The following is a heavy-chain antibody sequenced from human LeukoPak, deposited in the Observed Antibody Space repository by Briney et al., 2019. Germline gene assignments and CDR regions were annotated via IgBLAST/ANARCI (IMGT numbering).Heavy chain of an antibody. J-gene: IGHJ5*02. CDR3: ARNAGSYFEFAP. CDR2: ISGNSGKT. Sequence: ASVKVSCKTSGYTFSTYGLSWVRQAPGQGLEWMGWISGNSGKTHYAQKFQDRVTLTTDTSSTTAFMELRSLRSDDTAMYYCARNAGSYFEFAPWGQGTLVTVSS. CDR1: GYTFSTYG. V-gene: IGHV1-18*01. D-gene: IGHD1-26*01.